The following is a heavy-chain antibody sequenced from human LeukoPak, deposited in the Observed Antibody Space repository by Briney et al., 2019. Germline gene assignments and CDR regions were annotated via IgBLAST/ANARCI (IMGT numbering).Heavy chain of an antibody. CDR2: IYYSGST. J-gene: IGHJ3*02. V-gene: IGHV4-59*08. Sequence: SETLSLTCTVSGGSISSYYWSWIRQPPGKGLEWIGYIYYSGSTNYNPSLKSRVTISVDTSKNQFSLKLSSVTAADTAVYYCATDSSSWYDLGAFDIWGQGTMVTVSS. CDR1: GGSISSYY. D-gene: IGHD6-13*01. CDR3: ATDSSSWYDLGAFDI.